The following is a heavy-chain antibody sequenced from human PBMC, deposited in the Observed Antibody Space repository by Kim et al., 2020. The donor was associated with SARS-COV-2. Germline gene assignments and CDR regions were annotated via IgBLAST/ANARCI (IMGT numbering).Heavy chain of an antibody. CDR2: IWYDGRNK. V-gene: IGHV3-33*01. CDR3: ARGDWVDIVATMHYYGMDV. D-gene: IGHD5-12*01. J-gene: IGHJ6*02. CDR1: GFTFSSYG. Sequence: GGSLRHSCAASGFTFSSYGMHWVRQAPGKGLEWVAVIWYDGRNKYYADSVKGRFTISRDNSKNTLYLQMNSLRAEDTAVYYCARGDWVDIVATMHYYGMDVWGQGTTVTVSS.